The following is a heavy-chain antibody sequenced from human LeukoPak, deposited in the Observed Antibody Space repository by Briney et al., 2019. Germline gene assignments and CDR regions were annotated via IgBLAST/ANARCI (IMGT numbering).Heavy chain of an antibody. V-gene: IGHV1-69*04. CDR2: IIPILGIA. CDR3: ARDPAQWFGESVDAFDI. J-gene: IGHJ3*02. CDR1: GGTFSSYA. D-gene: IGHD3-10*01. Sequence: GASVEVSCKASGGTFSSYAISWVRQAPGQGLEWMGRIIPILGIANYAQKFQGRVTITADKSTSTAYMELSSLRSEDTAVYYCARDPAQWFGESVDAFDIWGQGTMVTVSS.